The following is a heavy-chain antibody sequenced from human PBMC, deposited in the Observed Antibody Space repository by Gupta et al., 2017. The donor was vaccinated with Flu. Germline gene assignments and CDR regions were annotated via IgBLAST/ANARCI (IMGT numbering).Heavy chain of an antibody. J-gene: IGHJ4*02. D-gene: IGHD3-16*02. CDR3: ARGGYYDYVWGSYPLRV. CDR2: INPNSGGT. V-gene: IGHV1-2*02. Sequence: QVQLVQSGAEVKKPGASVKVSCKASGYTFTGYYMHWVRQAPGQGLEWMGWINPNSGGTNYAQKFQGRVTMTRDTSISTAYMELSRLRSDDTAVYYCARGGYYDYVWGSYPLRVWGQGTLVTVSS. CDR1: GYTFTGYY.